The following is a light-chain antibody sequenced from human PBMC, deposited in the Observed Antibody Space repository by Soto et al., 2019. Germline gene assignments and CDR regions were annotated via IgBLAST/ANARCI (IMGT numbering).Light chain of an antibody. Sequence: AIQLTQSPSSLSASVGDRVTITCRASQGITSALAWYQQKPGKAPKLLISIASSLESGVPSRFSGSGSGTDFTLTNSSLQPEDFATYCCQQFNSYPITFGQGTRLEIK. CDR2: IAS. CDR3: QQFNSYPIT. V-gene: IGKV1-13*02. CDR1: QGITSA. J-gene: IGKJ5*01.